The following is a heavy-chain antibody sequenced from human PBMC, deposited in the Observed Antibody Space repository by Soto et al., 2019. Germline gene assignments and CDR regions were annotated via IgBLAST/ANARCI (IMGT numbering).Heavy chain of an antibody. CDR2: ISSSSSYI. D-gene: IGHD3-10*01. J-gene: IGHJ4*02. Sequence: EVQLVESGGGLVKPGGSLRLSCAASGFTFSSYSMNWVRQAPGKGLEWVSSISSSSSYIYYADSVKGRFTISRDNAKNSLYLQMNSLRAEDTAVYYCARDGDPGSYYDQLDYWGQGILVTVSS. V-gene: IGHV3-21*01. CDR3: ARDGDPGSYYDQLDY. CDR1: GFTFSSYS.